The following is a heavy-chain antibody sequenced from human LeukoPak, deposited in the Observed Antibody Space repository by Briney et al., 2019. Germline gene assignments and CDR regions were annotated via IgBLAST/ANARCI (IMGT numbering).Heavy chain of an antibody. Sequence: PSETLSLTCTVSGGSISRYYWSWIRQPPGRGLEWIGYIYYSGGTDYNPSLKSRVTISVDTSKNQFSLKLRSVTAADTAVYYCARDVGGDDGYYFDYWGQGTLVTVSS. J-gene: IGHJ4*02. CDR2: IYYSGGT. D-gene: IGHD4-17*01. CDR3: ARDVGGDDGYYFDY. V-gene: IGHV4-59*01. CDR1: GGSISRYY.